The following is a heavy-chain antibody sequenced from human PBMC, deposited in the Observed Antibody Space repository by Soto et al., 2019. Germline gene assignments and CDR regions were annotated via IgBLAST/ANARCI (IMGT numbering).Heavy chain of an antibody. D-gene: IGHD1-7*01. Sequence: QVQLVESGGGVLQPGRSLRLSCAASGFTVSSYGMHWVRQAPGNGLELVAVIWSDGSNNYYADSVKGRFTISRDNSKNKLSLHMNSLRAEDTAVYYCARDPLRYNWNYTRGDAFDIWGQGTMVTVSS. CDR1: GFTVSSYG. CDR3: ARDPLRYNWNYTRGDAFDI. CDR2: IWSDGSNN. V-gene: IGHV3-33*01. J-gene: IGHJ3*02.